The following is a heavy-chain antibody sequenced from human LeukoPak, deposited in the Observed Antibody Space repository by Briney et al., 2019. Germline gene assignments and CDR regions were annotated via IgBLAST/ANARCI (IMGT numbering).Heavy chain of an antibody. CDR2: INRSGST. J-gene: IGHJ4*02. V-gene: IGHV4-34*01. CDR3: ARVSGGYSYGPMIFDY. D-gene: IGHD5-18*01. Sequence: SETLSLTCAVYGGSFSGYYWSWIRQPPGKGLEWIGEINRSGSTNYNPSLKSRVTISVATSKNQFSLKLSSVTAADTAVYYCARVSGGYSYGPMIFDYWGQGTLVTVSS. CDR1: GGSFSGYY.